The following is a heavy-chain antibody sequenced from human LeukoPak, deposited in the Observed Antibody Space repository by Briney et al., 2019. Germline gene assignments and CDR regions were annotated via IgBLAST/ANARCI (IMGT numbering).Heavy chain of an antibody. CDR1: GFTFSNYV. CDR2: INPSGGTT. CDR3: ARRTAATYHFDY. Sequence: PRGSLRLSCAASGFTFSNYVMTWVRQAPGKGLEWVSIINPSGGTTYYADSVKGRFTISRDNSKNTLYLQMNSLRAEDTAVYYCARRTAATYHFDYWGQGTLVTVSS. D-gene: IGHD6-25*01. V-gene: IGHV3-23*01. J-gene: IGHJ4*02.